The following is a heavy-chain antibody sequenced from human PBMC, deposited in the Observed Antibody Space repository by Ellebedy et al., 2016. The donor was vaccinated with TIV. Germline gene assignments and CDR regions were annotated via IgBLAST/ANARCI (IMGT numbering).Heavy chain of an antibody. CDR3: AKGRGGGSEASAPRYYFDS. CDR1: GFTFNNYA. CDR2: ISHTVSRA. D-gene: IGHD3-10*01. V-gene: IGHV3-23*01. J-gene: IGHJ4*02. Sequence: GESLKISCAASGFTFNNYAMSWVRQAPGKGLEWVSTISHTVSRAYYTNSVECRFIISRDISKRALYLQMNSLRAEDTAVYYCAKGRGGGSEASAPRYYFDSWGLGTLVTVSS.